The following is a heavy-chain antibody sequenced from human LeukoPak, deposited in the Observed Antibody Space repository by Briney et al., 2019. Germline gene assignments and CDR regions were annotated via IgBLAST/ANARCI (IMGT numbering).Heavy chain of an antibody. D-gene: IGHD3-22*01. Sequence: ASVKVSCKASSYTFTGYYMHWVRQAPGQGLEWMGWINPNSGGTNYAQKFQGRVTMTRDTSISTAYMELSRLRSDDTAVYYCARDRDDSSGYYDAFDIWGQGTMVTVSS. CDR2: INPNSGGT. V-gene: IGHV1-2*02. J-gene: IGHJ3*02. CDR1: SYTFTGYY. CDR3: ARDRDDSSGYYDAFDI.